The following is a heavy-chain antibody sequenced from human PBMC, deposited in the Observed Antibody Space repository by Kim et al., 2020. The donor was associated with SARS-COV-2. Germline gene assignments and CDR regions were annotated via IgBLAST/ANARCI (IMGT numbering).Heavy chain of an antibody. Sequence: GGSLRLSCAASGFTFSSYWMHWVRQAPGKGLVWVSRINSDGSSTSYADSVKGRFTISRDNAKNTLYLQMNSLRAEDTAVYYCANFYEVPGSSWYSQALSLSALRTTQNDYWGQGTLVTVSS. CDR2: INSDGSST. CDR1: GFTFSSYW. D-gene: IGHD6-13*01. V-gene: IGHV3-74*01. CDR3: ANFYEVPGSSWYSQALSLSALRTTQNDY. J-gene: IGHJ4*02.